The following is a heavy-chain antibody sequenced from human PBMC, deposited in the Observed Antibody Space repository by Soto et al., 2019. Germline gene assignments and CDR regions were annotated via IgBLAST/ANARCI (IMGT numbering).Heavy chain of an antibody. V-gene: IGHV1-18*01. CDR1: GYTFTSYG. CDR3: ARELGQQLVGWFDP. Sequence: GASVKVSCKASGYTFTSYGISWVRQAPGQGLEWMGWISAYNGNTNYAQKLQGRVTMTTDTSTSTAYMELRSPRSDDTAVYYCARELGQQLVGWFDPWGQGTLVTVSS. D-gene: IGHD6-13*01. CDR2: ISAYNGNT. J-gene: IGHJ5*02.